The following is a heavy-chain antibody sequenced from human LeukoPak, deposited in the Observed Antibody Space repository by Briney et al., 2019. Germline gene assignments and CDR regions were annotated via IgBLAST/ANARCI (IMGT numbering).Heavy chain of an antibody. CDR3: AKDTNYYGSGSHFDY. V-gene: IGHV3-23*01. D-gene: IGHD3-10*01. J-gene: IGHJ4*02. CDR1: GFTFSSYA. CDR2: ISGSGGST. Sequence: GGSLRLSCAASGFTFSSYAMSWVRQAPGKGLEWVSAISGSGGSTYYADSVKGWFTISRDNSKNTLYLQMNSLRDEDTAVYYCAKDTNYYGSGSHFDYWGQGTLVTVSS.